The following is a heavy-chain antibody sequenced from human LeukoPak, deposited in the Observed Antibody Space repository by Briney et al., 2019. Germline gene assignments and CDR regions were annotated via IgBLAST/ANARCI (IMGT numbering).Heavy chain of an antibody. V-gene: IGHV4-34*01. CDR3: ARAWGITMIVVAHAVAFDI. D-gene: IGHD3-22*01. CDR2: INHSGST. Sequence: SETLCLTCAVYGGSFSGSYWSWIRQPPGKALEWIGEINHSGSTNYNPSLKSRVTISVDTSKNQFSLKLSSVTAADTAVYYCARAWGITMIVVAHAVAFDIWGQGTMVTVSS. J-gene: IGHJ3*02. CDR1: GGSFSGSY.